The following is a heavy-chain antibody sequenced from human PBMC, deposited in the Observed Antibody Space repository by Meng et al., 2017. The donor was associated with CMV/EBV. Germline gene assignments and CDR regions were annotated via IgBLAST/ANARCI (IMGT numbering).Heavy chain of an antibody. Sequence: ASVKVSCKASEYTFTTYAIHWVRQAPGQRLEWMGWSNAGNGNTKYSQEFQGRVTITRDTSASTAYMELSSLRSEDTAVYYCARASYYDFWSGRAVRFDPWGQGTLVTVSS. V-gene: IGHV1-3*02. J-gene: IGHJ5*02. D-gene: IGHD3-3*01. CDR1: EYTFTTYA. CDR3: ARASYYDFWSGRAVRFDP. CDR2: SNAGNGNT.